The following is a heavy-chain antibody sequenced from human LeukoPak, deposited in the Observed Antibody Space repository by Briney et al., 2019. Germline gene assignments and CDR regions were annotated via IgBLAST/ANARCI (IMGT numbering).Heavy chain of an antibody. J-gene: IGHJ4*02. V-gene: IGHV4-38-2*02. D-gene: IGHD1-26*01. CDR3: ARGRWISGSYYNFDY. CDR2: IYNSGST. CDR1: GYSISSGYF. Sequence: KASETLSLTCTVSGYSISSGYFWGWIRPPPGKGLEWIGTIYNSGSTYYNPSLKSRVTISADTSNNQFSLKLNSVTAADTAVYYCARGRWISGSYYNFDYWGQGTLVTVSS.